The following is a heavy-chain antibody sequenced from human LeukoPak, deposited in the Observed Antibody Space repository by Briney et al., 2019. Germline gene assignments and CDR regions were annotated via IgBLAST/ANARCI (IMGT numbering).Heavy chain of an antibody. V-gene: IGHV5-51*01. CDR2: IHPGDSDT. Sequence: GESLKISCKGSGYSFTTHWIAWVRQMPGKGLEWMGIIHPGDSDTRYSPSLQGQVTISADKSISTAYLQWSSLKASDTAMYYCARAYGYCSAGSCYYYGMGVWGQGTTVTVSS. J-gene: IGHJ6*02. CDR3: ARAYGYCSAGSCYYYGMGV. CDR1: GYSFTTHW. D-gene: IGHD2-15*01.